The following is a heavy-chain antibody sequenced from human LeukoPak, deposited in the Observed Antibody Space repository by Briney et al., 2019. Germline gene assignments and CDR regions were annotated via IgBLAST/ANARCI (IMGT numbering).Heavy chain of an antibody. V-gene: IGHV1-69*04. CDR2: IIPILGIA. CDR1: GGTFSSYA. CDR3: ARRGDEVFDY. Sequence: SVKVSCKASGGTFSSYAISWVRQAPGQGLEWMGRIIPILGIANYAQKLQGRVTMTTDTSTSTAYMELRSLRSDDTAVYCCARRGDEVFDYWGQGTLVTVSS. J-gene: IGHJ4*02. D-gene: IGHD4-17*01.